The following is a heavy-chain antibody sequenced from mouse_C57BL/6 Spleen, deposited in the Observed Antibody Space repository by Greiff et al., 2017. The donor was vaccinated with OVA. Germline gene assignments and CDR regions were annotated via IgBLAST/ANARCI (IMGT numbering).Heavy chain of an antibody. J-gene: IGHJ4*01. V-gene: IGHV1-82*01. CDR3: ARGVTPIDY. Sequence: QVQLQQSGPELVKPGASVKISCKASGYAFSSSWMNWVKQRPGKGLEWIGRIYPGDGDTNYNGKFKGKATLTADKSSSTAYMQLSSLTSEDSAVYFCARGVTPIDYWGQGTSVTVSS. D-gene: IGHD2-1*01. CDR2: IYPGDGDT. CDR1: GYAFSSSW.